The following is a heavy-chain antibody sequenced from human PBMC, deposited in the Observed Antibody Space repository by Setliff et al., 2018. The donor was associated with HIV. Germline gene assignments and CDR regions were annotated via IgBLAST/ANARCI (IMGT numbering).Heavy chain of an antibody. D-gene: IGHD2-2*03. J-gene: IGHJ6*03. CDR1: GGSISSYY. CDR2: IYYSGST. V-gene: IGHV4-59*01. Sequence: PSETLSLTCTVSGGSISSYYWSWIRQPPGKGXXWIGYIYYSGSTNYNPSLKSRVTISVDTSKNQFSLKLSSVTAADTAVYYCARDLLGYCRITSCHSHYXDVWGKGTTVTVSS. CDR3: ARDLLGYCRITSCHSHYXDV.